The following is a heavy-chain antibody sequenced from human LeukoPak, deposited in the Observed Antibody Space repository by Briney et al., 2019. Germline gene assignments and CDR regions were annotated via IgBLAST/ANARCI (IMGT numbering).Heavy chain of an antibody. CDR2: ISYDGSNK. CDR1: GFTFSSYA. D-gene: IGHD5-18*01. CDR3: ASDREDTANLHYFDY. Sequence: PGRSLRLSCAASGFTFSSYAMHWVRQAPGKGLEWVAVISYDGSNKYYADSVKGRFTISRDKSKNTLYLQMNSLRVEDTAVYYCASDREDTANLHYFDYWGQGTLVTVSS. J-gene: IGHJ4*02. V-gene: IGHV3-30-3*01.